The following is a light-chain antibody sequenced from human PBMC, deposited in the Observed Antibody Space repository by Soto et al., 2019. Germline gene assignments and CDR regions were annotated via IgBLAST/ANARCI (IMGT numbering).Light chain of an antibody. Sequence: DTQLTQSPSFLSASVGDRVTSTCRASQDVSRALGWYQQKPGKAPKLLISAASTLHSGVPSRFSGSGSGTDFTLTISSLQPEDFATYYCQQLWTYPLTFGGGTKVEI. CDR2: AAS. V-gene: IGKV1-9*01. J-gene: IGKJ4*01. CDR1: QDVSRA. CDR3: QQLWTYPLT.